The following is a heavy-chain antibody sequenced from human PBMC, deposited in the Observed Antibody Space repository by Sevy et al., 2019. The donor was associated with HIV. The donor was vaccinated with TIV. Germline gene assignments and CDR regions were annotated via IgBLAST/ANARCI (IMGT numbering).Heavy chain of an antibody. CDR1: GSIFSRYG. CDR2: IFNDGKTK. CDR3: ARESGSDWYLDY. D-gene: IGHD1-26*01. J-gene: IGHJ4*02. Sequence: GGSLRLSCKASGSIFSRYGVHWVRQAPGKGLEWVASIFNDGKTKYYGDAVKGRFTISRDDSKNTLYLQMDSLRAEDTAVYYCARESGSDWYLDYWGQGTLVTVSS. V-gene: IGHV3-33*01.